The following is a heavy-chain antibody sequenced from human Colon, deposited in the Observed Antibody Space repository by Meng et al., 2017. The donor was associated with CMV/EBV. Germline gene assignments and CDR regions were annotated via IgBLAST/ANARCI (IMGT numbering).Heavy chain of an antibody. CDR2: ISYNGKST. CDR3: ATESLGHCGGACSLLDH. J-gene: IGHJ4*02. V-gene: IGHV3-11*04. D-gene: IGHD2-21*01. CDR1: GGSFSGYY. Sequence: LSLTCAVYGGSFSGYYWSWIRQPPGKGLEWLSYISYNGKSTYYADSVKGRFTVSRDNAQNSLSLQMDNLSAEDTAVYYCATESLGHCGGACSLLDHWGQGTQVTVSS.